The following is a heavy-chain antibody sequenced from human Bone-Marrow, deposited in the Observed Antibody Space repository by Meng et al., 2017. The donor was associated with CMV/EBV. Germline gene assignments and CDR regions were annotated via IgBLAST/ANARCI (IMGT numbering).Heavy chain of an antibody. CDR1: GFSLRTSGVG. CDR3: AHRRDSSSLYYFDY. J-gene: IGHJ4*02. CDR2: IYWNDDK. V-gene: IGHV2-5*01. D-gene: IGHD6-13*01. Sequence: GPTLVYPTPPLTLTCSFSGFSLRTSGVGVGWIRQPPGKALEWLALIYWNDDKRYSPSLKSRLTITKDTSKNQVVLTMTNMYPVDTDTYYCAHRRDSSSLYYFDYWGQGTLVTVSS.